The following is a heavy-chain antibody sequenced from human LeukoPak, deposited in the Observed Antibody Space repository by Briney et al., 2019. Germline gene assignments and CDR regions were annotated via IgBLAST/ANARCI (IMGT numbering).Heavy chain of an antibody. CDR2: ISASGATT. V-gene: IGHV3-23*01. CDR1: GFIFSNYW. J-gene: IGHJ4*02. Sequence: GGSLRLSCATSGFIFSNYWMSWVRPAPGRGRQWVSGISASGATTYYADSLKGRFTVSRDISKNTLYLQMNSLRAEDTAIYYCAKGVVVAPDVTPFDYWGQGTLVTVSS. D-gene: IGHD2-2*01. CDR3: AKGVVVAPDVTPFDY.